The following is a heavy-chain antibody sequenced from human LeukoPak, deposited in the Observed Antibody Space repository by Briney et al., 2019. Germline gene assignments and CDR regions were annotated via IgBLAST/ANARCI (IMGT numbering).Heavy chain of an antibody. CDR2: GTT. Sequence: GTTYYPDSLKGRFTISRDNSKNRLYMQMNRLRDEDRAVYYCAIRDYDFWSVYYNSPIVDYWGQGTLVTVSS. V-gene: IGHV3-23*01. D-gene: IGHD3-3*01. CDR3: AIRDYDFWSVYYNSPIVDY. J-gene: IGHJ4*02.